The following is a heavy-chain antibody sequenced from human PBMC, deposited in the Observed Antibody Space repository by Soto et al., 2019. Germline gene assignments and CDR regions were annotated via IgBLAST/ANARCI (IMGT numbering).Heavy chain of an antibody. CDR2: IYYSGST. D-gene: IGHD1-26*01. Sequence: LSLTCTVSGGSISSYYWSWIRQPPGKGLDWIGYIYYSGSTNYNPSLKSRVTISVDTSKNQFSLKLSSVTAADTAVYYCARGGTPGGTYDYFDYWGQGTLVTVSS. CDR1: GGSISSYY. V-gene: IGHV4-59*01. J-gene: IGHJ4*02. CDR3: ARGGTPGGTYDYFDY.